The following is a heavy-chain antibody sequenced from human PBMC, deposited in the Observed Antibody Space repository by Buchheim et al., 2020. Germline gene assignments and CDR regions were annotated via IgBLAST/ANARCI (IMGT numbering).Heavy chain of an antibody. V-gene: IGHV3-30*04. CDR1: GFTFSSYA. J-gene: IGHJ3*02. CDR3: ARDCHEYIWGSYNAFDI. D-gene: IGHD3-16*01. CDR2: ISYDGSNK. Sequence: QVQLVESGGGVVQPGRSLRLSCAASGFTFSSYAMHWVRQAPGKGLEWVAVISYDGSNKYYADSVKGRFTISRDNSKNTLYLQMNSLRAEDTAVYYCARDCHEYIWGSYNAFDIWGQGT.